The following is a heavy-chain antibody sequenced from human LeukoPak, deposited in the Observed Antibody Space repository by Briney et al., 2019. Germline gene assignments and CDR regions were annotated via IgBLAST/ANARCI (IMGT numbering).Heavy chain of an antibody. V-gene: IGHV1-2*02. CDR3: ARGTTTVTNFDY. Sequence: ASVKVSCKASGYTFTSYYMHWVRQAPGQGLEWMGWINPNSGGTNYAQKFQGRVTMTRDTSISTAYMELSRLRSDDTAVYYCARGTTTVTNFDYWGQGTLVTVSS. J-gene: IGHJ4*02. CDR2: INPNSGGT. D-gene: IGHD4-17*01. CDR1: GYTFTSYY.